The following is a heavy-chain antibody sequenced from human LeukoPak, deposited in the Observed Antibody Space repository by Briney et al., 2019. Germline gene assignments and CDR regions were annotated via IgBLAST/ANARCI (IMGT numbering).Heavy chain of an antibody. V-gene: IGHV3-48*01. D-gene: IGHD2-2*01. CDR3: AKDRPCTTCSPSDY. CDR2: ISSSSKTI. CDR1: GFTFSIYN. Sequence: PGGSLRLSCVTSGFTFSIYNMNWVRQAPGKGLEWVSYISSSSKTIYYADSVKGRFTISRDSAKNSLYLQMNSLRAEDTAVYYCAKDRPCTTCSPSDYWGQGTLVTVSS. J-gene: IGHJ4*02.